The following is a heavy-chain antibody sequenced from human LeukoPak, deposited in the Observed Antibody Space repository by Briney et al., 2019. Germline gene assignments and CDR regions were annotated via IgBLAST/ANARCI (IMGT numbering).Heavy chain of an antibody. CDR3: ARDRSSSWYWSLGAFDI. D-gene: IGHD6-13*01. CDR2: ISSSSSYI. J-gene: IGHJ3*02. CDR1: GFSFSSYS. Sequence: PGGSLRLSCAASGFSFSSYSMNWVRQAPGKGLEWVSSISSSSSYIYYADSVKGRFTISRDNAKNSLYLQMNSLRAEDTAVYYCARDRSSSWYWSLGAFDIWGQGTMVTVSS. V-gene: IGHV3-21*01.